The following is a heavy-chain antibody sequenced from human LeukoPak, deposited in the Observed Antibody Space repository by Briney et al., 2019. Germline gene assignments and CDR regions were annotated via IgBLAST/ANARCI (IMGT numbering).Heavy chain of an antibody. J-gene: IGHJ5*02. CDR3: ATSEGNWFDP. Sequence: SETLSLTCTVSGGSISSYYWSWIRQPPGEGLEWIGYIYYSGSTNYNPSLESRVTISVDRAKNQFSLKMNSVTAADTAVYYCATSEGNWFDPWAREPWSPSPQ. CDR1: GGSISSYY. D-gene: IGHD6-6*01. CDR2: IYYSGST. V-gene: IGHV4-59*08.